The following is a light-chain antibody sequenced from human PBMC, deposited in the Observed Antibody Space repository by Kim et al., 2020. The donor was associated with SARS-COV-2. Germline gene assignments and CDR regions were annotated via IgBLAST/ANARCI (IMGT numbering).Light chain of an antibody. Sequence: DIQMTQSPSTLSVSLGERVTLTCRASQSVSSYLAWYQQKLGQAPNLLIYDASTLEPGVPSRFSGRGSGTEFTLTISSLQPDDFAAYYCQHYNSYPWTFGQGTKVDIK. CDR2: DAS. V-gene: IGKV1-5*01. J-gene: IGKJ1*01. CDR1: QSVSSY. CDR3: QHYNSYPWT.